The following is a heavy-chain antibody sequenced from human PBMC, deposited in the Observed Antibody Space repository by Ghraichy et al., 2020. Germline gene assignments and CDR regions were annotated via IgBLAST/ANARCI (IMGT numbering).Heavy chain of an antibody. CDR1: GFTFSSYS. V-gene: IGHV3-21*01. D-gene: IGHD2-15*01. J-gene: IGHJ4*02. CDR3: ARDRDYGSGGSCYGVYYYFDY. CDR2: ISSSSRYI. Sequence: GGSLRLSCAASGFTFSSYSMNWVRQAPGKGLEWVSSISSSSRYIYYADSVKGRFTISRDNAKNSLYLQMNSLRAEDTAVYYCARDRDYGSGGSCYGVYYYFDYWGQGTLVTVSS.